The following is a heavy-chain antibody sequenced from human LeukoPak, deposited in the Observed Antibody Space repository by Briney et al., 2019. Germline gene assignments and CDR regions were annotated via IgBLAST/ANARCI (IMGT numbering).Heavy chain of an antibody. V-gene: IGHV4-31*03. D-gene: IGHD2-2*01. CDR1: GGSIRSGGYY. CDR2: IYYSGST. J-gene: IGHJ4*02. CDR3: ARSRGGYCSSTSCSRFAY. Sequence: SETLSLTCTVSGGSIRSGGYYWSWIRQHPGKGLEWIGYIYYSGSTYYNPSLKSRVTISVDTSKNQFSLKLSSVTAADTAVYYCARSRGGYCSSTSCSRFAYWGQGTLVTVSS.